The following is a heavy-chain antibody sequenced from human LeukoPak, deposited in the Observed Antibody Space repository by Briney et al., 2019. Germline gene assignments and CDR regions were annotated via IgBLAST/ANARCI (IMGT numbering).Heavy chain of an antibody. CDR1: GGSFSGYY. V-gene: IGHV4-34*01. Sequence: PSETLSLTCAVYGGSFSGYYWSWIRQPPGKGLEWIGEINHSGSTNYNPSLKSRVTISVGTSKNQFSLKLSSVTAADTAVYYCAFFGDALSGYSDYWGQGTLVTVSS. CDR2: INHSGST. D-gene: IGHD3-16*01. CDR3: AFFGDALSGYSDY. J-gene: IGHJ4*02.